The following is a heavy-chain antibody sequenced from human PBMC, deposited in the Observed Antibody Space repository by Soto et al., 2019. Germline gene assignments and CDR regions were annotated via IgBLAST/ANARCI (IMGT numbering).Heavy chain of an antibody. V-gene: IGHV1-69*04. Sequence: ASVKVSCKASGGTFSSYTISWVRQAPGQGLEWMGRIIPILGIANYAQKFQGRVTITADKSTSTAYMELSSLRFEDTAVYYCARDYPMGTWFDPWGQGTLVTVSS. J-gene: IGHJ5*02. D-gene: IGHD1-1*01. CDR3: ARDYPMGTWFDP. CDR1: GGTFSSYT. CDR2: IIPILGIA.